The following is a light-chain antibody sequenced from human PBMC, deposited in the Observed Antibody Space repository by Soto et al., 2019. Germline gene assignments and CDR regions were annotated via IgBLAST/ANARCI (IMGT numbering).Light chain of an antibody. V-gene: IGKV2-28*01. J-gene: IGKJ1*01. CDR3: MQSLQTPVT. Sequence: DIVMTQSPLSLIVTSGEPASISCRSSQSLLHTNGYNYLDWYLQKPGQSPQLLIYLGSNRASGVPDWFSGSGSGTDFTLKISRVAAEDVGVYFCMQSLQTPVTFGQGTKVEIK. CDR1: QSLLHTNGYNY. CDR2: LGS.